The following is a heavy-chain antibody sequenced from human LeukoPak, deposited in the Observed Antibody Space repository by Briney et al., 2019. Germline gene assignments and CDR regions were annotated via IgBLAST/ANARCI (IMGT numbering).Heavy chain of an antibody. J-gene: IGHJ4*02. D-gene: IGHD5-24*01. V-gene: IGHV3-21*01. Sequence: PGGSLRLSCAASGFTFTSYNMNWVRQAPGKGLEWVSSISTSSSYIYYADSVKGRFTLSRDNAKNSLYLQMNSLRAEDTAVYYCPRGRCAFEYCGERTLVTASP. CDR2: ISTSSSYI. CDR1: GFTFTSYN. CDR3: PRGRCAFEY.